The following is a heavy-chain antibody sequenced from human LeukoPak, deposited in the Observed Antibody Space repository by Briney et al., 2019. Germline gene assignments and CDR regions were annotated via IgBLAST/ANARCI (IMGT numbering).Heavy chain of an antibody. CDR2: IYYSGST. Sequence: SETLSLTCTVSGGSISSYYWSWIRQPPGKGLEWIGYIYYSGSTNYNPSLKSRVTISVDTSKNQFSLKLSSVTAADTAVYYCARAVVGYYTFDYWGQGTLVTVSS. CDR3: ARAVVGYYTFDY. V-gene: IGHV4-59*01. D-gene: IGHD3-3*01. J-gene: IGHJ4*02. CDR1: GGSISSYY.